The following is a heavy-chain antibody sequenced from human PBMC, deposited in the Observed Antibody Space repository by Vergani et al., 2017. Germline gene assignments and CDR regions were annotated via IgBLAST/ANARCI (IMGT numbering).Heavy chain of an antibody. Sequence: QVQLQESGPGLVKPSGTLSLTCAVSGGSISSSNWWSWVRQPPGKGLEWIGEIYHSGSTNYNPSLKSRGTISVDKSKNQFSLKLSSVTAADTAVYYCAGAGLDVLLWFGELGVWGQGTLVTVSS. CDR1: GGSISSSNW. CDR3: AGAGLDVLLWFGELGV. V-gene: IGHV4-4*02. D-gene: IGHD3-10*01. J-gene: IGHJ4*02. CDR2: IYHSGST.